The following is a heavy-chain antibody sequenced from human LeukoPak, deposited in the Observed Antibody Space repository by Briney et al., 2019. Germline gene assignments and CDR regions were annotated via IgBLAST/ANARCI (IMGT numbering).Heavy chain of an antibody. Sequence: GGSLRLSCAASGFTFSSYGMHWVRQAPGKGLEWVAVISYDGSNKYYADSVKGRFTISRDNSKNTLYLQMNSLRAEDTAVYYCAKGIHYDFWSGYYIWPRDYYYYYMDVWGKGTTVTVSS. V-gene: IGHV3-30*18. CDR2: ISYDGSNK. D-gene: IGHD3-3*01. CDR1: GFTFSSYG. CDR3: AKGIHYDFWSGYYIWPRDYYYYYMDV. J-gene: IGHJ6*03.